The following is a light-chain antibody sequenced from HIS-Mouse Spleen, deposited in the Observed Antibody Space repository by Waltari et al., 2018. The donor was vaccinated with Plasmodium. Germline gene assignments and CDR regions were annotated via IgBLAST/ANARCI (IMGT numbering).Light chain of an antibody. Sequence: AIRMTQSPSSFSASTGDRVTITCRARQGISSYLAWYQQKPGKAPKLLIYAASTLQSGVPSRFSGSGAGTDFTLTISCLQSEDFATYYCQQYYSYPLTFGGGTKVEIK. V-gene: IGKV1-8*01. CDR2: AAS. CDR1: QGISSY. CDR3: QQYYSYPLT. J-gene: IGKJ4*01.